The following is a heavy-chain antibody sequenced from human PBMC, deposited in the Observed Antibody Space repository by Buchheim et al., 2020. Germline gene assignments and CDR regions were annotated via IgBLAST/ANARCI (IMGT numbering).Heavy chain of an antibody. Sequence: QVQLRQWGAGLLKPSETLSLTCAVYGGSFGGYHWSWIRQPPGKGLGWIGEIDQSGSTKYNPSLKRRVTISVDTAKNQLCLKLPFVTTAETAGYSCARVYGFWRGGFAPWGQGT. V-gene: IGHV4-34*01. CDR3: ARVYGFWRGGFAP. D-gene: IGHD3-3*01. CDR2: IDQSGST. J-gene: IGHJ5*02. CDR1: GGSFGGYH.